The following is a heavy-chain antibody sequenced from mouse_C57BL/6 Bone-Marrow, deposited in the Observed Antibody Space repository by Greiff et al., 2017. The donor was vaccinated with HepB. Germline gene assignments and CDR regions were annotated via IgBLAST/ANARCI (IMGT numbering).Heavy chain of an antibody. CDR3: ARLRTAQATFDY. V-gene: IGHV1-50*01. J-gene: IGHJ2*01. CDR2: IDPSDSYT. CDR1: GYTFTSYW. D-gene: IGHD3-2*02. Sequence: QVHVKQPGAELVKPGASVKLSCKASGYTFTSYWMQWVKQRPGQGLEWIGEIDPSDSYTNYNQKFKGKATLTVDTSSSTAYMQLSSLTSEDSAVYYCARLRTAQATFDYWGQGTTLTVSS.